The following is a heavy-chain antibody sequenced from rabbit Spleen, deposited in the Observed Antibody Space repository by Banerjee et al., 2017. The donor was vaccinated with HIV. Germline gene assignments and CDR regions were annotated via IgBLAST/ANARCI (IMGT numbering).Heavy chain of an antibody. CDR3: ARANYGGNYRAADL. CDR2: IYAGSTGTT. Sequence: QEQLVESGGGLVKPGASLTLTCTASGFSFSSNYMCWVRQAPGKGLEWIACIYAGSTGTTYYASWAKGRFTISKTSSTTVTLQMTSLTAADTATYFCARANYGGNYRAADLWGQGTLVTVS. D-gene: IGHD1-1*01. CDR1: GFSFSSNY. J-gene: IGHJ3*01. V-gene: IGHV1S45*01.